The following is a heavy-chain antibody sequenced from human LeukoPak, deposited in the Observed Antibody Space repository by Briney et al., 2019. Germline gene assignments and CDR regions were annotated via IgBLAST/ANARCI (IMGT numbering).Heavy chain of an antibody. CDR3: ARLENTMVRGVIVDY. J-gene: IGHJ4*02. CDR2: IYYSGST. Sequence: SETLSLTCTVSGGSISSSSYYWGWIRQPPGKGLEWIGSIYYSGSTCYNPSLKSRVTISVDTSKNQFSLKLSSVTAADTAVYYCARLENTMVRGVIVDYWGRGTLVTVSS. CDR1: GGSISSSSYY. D-gene: IGHD3-10*01. V-gene: IGHV4-39*01.